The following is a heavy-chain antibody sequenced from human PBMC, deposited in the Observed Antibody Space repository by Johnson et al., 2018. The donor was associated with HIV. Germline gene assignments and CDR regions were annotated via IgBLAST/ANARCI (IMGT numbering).Heavy chain of an antibody. D-gene: IGHD3-10*01. CDR1: GFTFSSYA. J-gene: IGHJ3*02. CDR2: ISYDGSNK. Sequence: QVQLVESGGGVVQPGRSLRLSCAASGFTFSSYAMHWVRQAPGKGLEWVAVISYDGSNKYYADSVKGRFTISRDNAKNSLYLQMSGLSAEDTALYYCARGPLFYYSSGLWAFDIWGQGTMVTVSS. CDR3: ARGPLFYYSSGLWAFDI. V-gene: IGHV3-30-3*01.